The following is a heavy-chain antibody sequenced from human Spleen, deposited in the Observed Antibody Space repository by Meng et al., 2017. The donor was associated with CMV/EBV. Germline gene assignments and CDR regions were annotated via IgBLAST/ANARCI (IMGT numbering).Heavy chain of an antibody. V-gene: IGHV3-48*04. CDR1: GFTFSSYS. D-gene: IGHD1-26*01. CDR3: ARGGGSHRGDAFDI. J-gene: IGHJ3*02. CDR2: ISSSSSTI. Sequence: GESLKISCAASGFTFSSYSMNWVRQAPGKGLEWVSYISSSSSTIYYADSVKGRFTISRDNAKNSLYLQMNSLRAEDTAVYYCARGGGSHRGDAFDIWGQGTMVT.